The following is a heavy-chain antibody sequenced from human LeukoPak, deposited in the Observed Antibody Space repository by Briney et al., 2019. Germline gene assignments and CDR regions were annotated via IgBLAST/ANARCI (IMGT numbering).Heavy chain of an antibody. Sequence: PSETLSLTCAVYGGSFSGYYWSWIRQPPGKGLEWIGEINHSGSTNYNPSLKSRVTISVDTSKNQFSLKLCSVTAADTAVYYCATSYGSGDAFDIWGQGTMVTVSS. V-gene: IGHV4-34*01. J-gene: IGHJ3*02. CDR2: INHSGST. D-gene: IGHD3-10*01. CDR3: ATSYGSGDAFDI. CDR1: GGSFSGYY.